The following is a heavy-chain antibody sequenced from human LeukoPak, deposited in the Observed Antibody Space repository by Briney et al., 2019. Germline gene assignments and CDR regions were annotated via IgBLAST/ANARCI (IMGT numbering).Heavy chain of an antibody. D-gene: IGHD1-26*01. CDR1: GFTFSSYG. J-gene: IGHJ4*02. Sequence: GGSLRLSCAASGFTFSSYGMHWVRQAPGKGLEWVAFIRYDGSNKYYADSVKGRFTISRDNSKNTLNLQMNSLRAEDTAVYYCARVGLVGATLTFWGQGTLVTVSS. V-gene: IGHV3-30*02. CDR2: IRYDGSNK. CDR3: ARVGLVGATLTF.